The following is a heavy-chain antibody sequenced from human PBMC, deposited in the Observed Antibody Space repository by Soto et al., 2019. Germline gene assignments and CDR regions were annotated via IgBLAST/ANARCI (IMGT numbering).Heavy chain of an antibody. J-gene: IGHJ6*02. CDR1: GGSISSGDYY. V-gene: IGHV4-30-4*01. D-gene: IGHD2-15*01. CDR2: IYYSGST. Sequence: SETLSLTCTVSGGSISSGDYYWSWIRQPPGKGLEWIGYIYYSGSTYYNPSLKSRVTISVDTSKNQFSLKLSSVTAADTAVYYRASYCSGGSCPYYYYGMDVWGQGTTFTVSS. CDR3: ASYCSGGSCPYYYYGMDV.